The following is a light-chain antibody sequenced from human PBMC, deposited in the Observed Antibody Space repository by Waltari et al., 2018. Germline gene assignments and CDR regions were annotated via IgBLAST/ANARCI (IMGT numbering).Light chain of an antibody. CDR2: DAS. J-gene: IGKJ1*01. Sequence: EIVLTPYPGTLSLSPAHMATLSCRASQSVSKYLAWYQQRPGQAPGLLIYDASIRATGIPDRFSGSGSGTDFSLTISRLEPEDFAVYYCQKYVNLPATFGQGTKVEIK. CDR3: QKYVNLPAT. V-gene: IGKV3-20*01. CDR1: QSVSKY.